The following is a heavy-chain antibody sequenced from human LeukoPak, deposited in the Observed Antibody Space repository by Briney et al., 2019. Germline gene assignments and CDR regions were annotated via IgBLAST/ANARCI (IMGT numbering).Heavy chain of an antibody. V-gene: IGHV1-46*01. CDR1: GYAFTSYY. D-gene: IGHD5-18*01. Sequence: ASVKVSCKASGYAFTSYYMHWVRQAPGQGLEWMGIINPSGGSTIYAQKFQVRVTMTRDTSTSTVYMELSSLRSEDTAVYYCARTFVDTAMVTRWLDPWGQGTLVTVSS. J-gene: IGHJ5*02. CDR3: ARTFVDTAMVTRWLDP. CDR2: INPSGGST.